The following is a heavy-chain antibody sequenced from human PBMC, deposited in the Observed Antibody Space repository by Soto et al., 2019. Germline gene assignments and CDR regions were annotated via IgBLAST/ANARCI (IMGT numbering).Heavy chain of an antibody. CDR3: ARHGEGNLWSGYPSNPSYYYYYYMDV. Sequence: SETLSLTCTLSGGSISSYYGSWIRQPPGKGLEWIGYIYYSGSTNYNPSLKSRVTISVDTSKNQFSLKLSSVTAADTAVYYCARHGEGNLWSGYPSNPSYYYYYYMDVWGKGTTVTAP. D-gene: IGHD3-3*01. CDR2: IYYSGST. CDR1: GGSISSYY. V-gene: IGHV4-59*08. J-gene: IGHJ6*03.